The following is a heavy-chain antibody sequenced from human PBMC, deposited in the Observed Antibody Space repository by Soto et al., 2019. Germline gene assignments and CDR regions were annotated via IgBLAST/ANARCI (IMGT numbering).Heavy chain of an antibody. CDR2: ISGSGGST. Sequence: PGGSLRLSCAASGFTFSIYAMSWVRQAPGKGLEWVSAISGSGGSTYYADSVKGRFTISRDNSKNTLYLQMNSLRAEDTAVYYCAKVTTKWELLDYWGQGTLVTVSS. CDR3: AKVTTKWELLDY. V-gene: IGHV3-23*01. J-gene: IGHJ4*02. D-gene: IGHD1-26*01. CDR1: GFTFSIYA.